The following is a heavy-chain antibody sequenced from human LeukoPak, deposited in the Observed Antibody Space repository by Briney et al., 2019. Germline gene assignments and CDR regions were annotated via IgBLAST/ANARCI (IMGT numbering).Heavy chain of an antibody. J-gene: IGHJ6*02. Sequence: KSGGSLRLSCAASGFSFSRYSMNWVRQGPGKGLEWVSSISYDSSYIYYADSVKGRFTISRDNAKNALYLQMNSLRVEDTAVYYCAKNGGPHGMDVWGQGTAVTVSS. D-gene: IGHD3-16*01. CDR2: ISYDSSYI. CDR1: GFSFSRYS. V-gene: IGHV3-21*01. CDR3: AKNGGPHGMDV.